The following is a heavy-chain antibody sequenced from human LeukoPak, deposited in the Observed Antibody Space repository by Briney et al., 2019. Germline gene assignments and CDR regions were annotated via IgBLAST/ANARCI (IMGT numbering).Heavy chain of an antibody. CDR3: ARDRSGSQYYIDV. V-gene: IGHV3-23*01. D-gene: IGHD1-26*01. CDR2: ITAGGGST. J-gene: IGHJ6*03. Sequence: PGGSLRLSCAASGFTFSIYAMSWVRQAPGKGLEWVSSITAGGGSTYYVDSVKGRFTISRDNAKNTVYLQMNSLRAEDTAVYYCARDRSGSQYYIDVWGKGTTVTVSS. CDR1: GFTFSIYA.